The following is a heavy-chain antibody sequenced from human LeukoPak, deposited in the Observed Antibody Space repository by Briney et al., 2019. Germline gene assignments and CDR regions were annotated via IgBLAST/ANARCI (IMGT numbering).Heavy chain of an antibody. J-gene: IGHJ4*02. CDR1: GFTFSSYW. Sequence: GGFLRLSCAASGFTFSSYWMSWVRQAPGKGLEWVANIKQDGSEKYYVDSVKGRFTISRDNAKNSLYLQMNSLRAEDTAVYYCARELYYDFWSGYSGYFDYWGQGTLVTVSS. D-gene: IGHD3-3*01. CDR3: ARELYYDFWSGYSGYFDY. V-gene: IGHV3-7*01. CDR2: IKQDGSEK.